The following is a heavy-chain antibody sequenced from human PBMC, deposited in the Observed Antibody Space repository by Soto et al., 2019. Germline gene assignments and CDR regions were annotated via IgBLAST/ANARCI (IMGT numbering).Heavy chain of an antibody. J-gene: IGHJ5*02. CDR1: GFTFSSYS. CDR3: ASQYCSGGSCYDNWFDP. Sequence: GGSLRLSCAASGFTFSSYSMNWVRQAPGKGLEWVSYISSSSSTIYYADSVKGRFTISRDNAKNSLYLQMNSLRAEDTAVYYCASQYCSGGSCYDNWFDPWGQGTLVTVSS. D-gene: IGHD2-15*01. V-gene: IGHV3-48*01. CDR2: ISSSSSTI.